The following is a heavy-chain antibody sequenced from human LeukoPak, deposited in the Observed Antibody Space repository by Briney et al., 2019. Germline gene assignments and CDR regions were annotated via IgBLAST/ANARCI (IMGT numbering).Heavy chain of an antibody. J-gene: IGHJ4*02. CDR3: AKDIRSSGWSKYSDY. CDR2: VSTSSTTI. D-gene: IGHD6-19*01. Sequence: PGGSLRLSCAGSGFTFSNYGMNWVRQAPGKGLEWVSYVSTSSTTIYYADSVKGRFTISRENAKNSLYLQMNSLRAEDTAVYYCAKDIRSSGWSKYSDYWGQGTLVTVSS. V-gene: IGHV3-48*01. CDR1: GFTFSNYG.